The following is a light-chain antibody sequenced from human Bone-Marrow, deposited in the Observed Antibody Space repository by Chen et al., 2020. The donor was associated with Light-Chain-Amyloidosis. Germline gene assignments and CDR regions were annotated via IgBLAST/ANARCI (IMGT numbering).Light chain of an antibody. CDR3: QQYYNVPFT. J-gene: IGKJ3*01. V-gene: IGKV4-1*01. CDR2: FAS. CDR1: QSVLYSSNNQNY. Sequence: DIVLTQSPDSLAVSLGERATINCKSSQSVLYSSNNQNYLTCYQQKPGQPPKLLIYFASTRESGVPDRFSGSGSGTDFTLTISSLQAEDVAVYYCQQYYNVPFTFGPGTKVDIK.